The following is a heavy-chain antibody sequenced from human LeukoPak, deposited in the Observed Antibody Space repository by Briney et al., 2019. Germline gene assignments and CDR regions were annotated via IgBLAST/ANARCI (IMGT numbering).Heavy chain of an antibody. Sequence: ASVKVSCKASGYTFTSYYMHWVRQAPGQGLEWMGIINPSGGSTSYAQKFQGRVTMTRDMSTSTVYMELSSLRSEDTAVYYCARDPPYCSGGSCYSTTFDYWGQGTLVTVSS. D-gene: IGHD2-15*01. V-gene: IGHV1-46*01. CDR3: ARDPPYCSGGSCYSTTFDY. CDR1: GYTFTSYY. CDR2: INPSGGST. J-gene: IGHJ4*02.